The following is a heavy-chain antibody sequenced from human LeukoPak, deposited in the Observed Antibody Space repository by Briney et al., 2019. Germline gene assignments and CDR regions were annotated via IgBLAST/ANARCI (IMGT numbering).Heavy chain of an antibody. D-gene: IGHD3-10*01. J-gene: IGHJ4*02. CDR3: ARGWGSGSLYFDY. Sequence: GGSLRLSCAASGFTVSSNYMSWVRQAPGKGLEWVSVIYSGGSTYYADSVKGRFTISRDNSKNTLYLQMNSLRAEDTAVYYCARGWGSGSLYFDYWGQGTLVTVSS. CDR1: GFTVSSNY. V-gene: IGHV3-53*01. CDR2: IYSGGST.